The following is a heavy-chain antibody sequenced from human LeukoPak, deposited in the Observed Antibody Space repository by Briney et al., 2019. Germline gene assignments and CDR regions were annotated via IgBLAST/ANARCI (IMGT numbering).Heavy chain of an antibody. CDR2: IYHSGST. J-gene: IGHJ3*02. CDR3: ARVARPGGYSYGPNDAFDI. Sequence: PSETLSLTCAVSGGSISSGGYSWSWIRQPPGKGLEWIGYIYHSGSTYYNPSLKSRVTISVDRSKNQFSLKLSSVTAADTAVYYCARVARPGGYSYGPNDAFDIWGQGTMVTVSS. CDR1: GGSISSGGYS. D-gene: IGHD5-18*01. V-gene: IGHV4-30-2*01.